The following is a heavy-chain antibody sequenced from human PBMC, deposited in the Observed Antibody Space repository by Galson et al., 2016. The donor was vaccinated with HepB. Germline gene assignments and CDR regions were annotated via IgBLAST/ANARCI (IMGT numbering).Heavy chain of an antibody. J-gene: IGHJ4*02. CDR2: IKSTTDGGTT. D-gene: IGHD2/OR15-2a*01. CDR1: GFNSNNAW. Sequence: SLRLSCAASGFNSNNAWMSWVRQAPGKGLEWVGHIKSTTDGGTTDYAAPVKGRFSISRNDSKNMVFLQVKSLKTEDTAVYYCTTWGGEYLSYFDYWGQGNLVTVSS. CDR3: TTWGGEYLSYFDY. V-gene: IGHV3-15*01.